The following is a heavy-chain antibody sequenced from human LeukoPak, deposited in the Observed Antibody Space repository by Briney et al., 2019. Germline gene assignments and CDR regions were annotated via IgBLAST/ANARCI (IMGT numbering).Heavy chain of an antibody. J-gene: IGHJ4*02. D-gene: IGHD1-26*01. CDR2: ITPSGDGT. CDR1: GFTFSSPA. Sequence: GGSLRLSCAASGFTFSSPAMSWVRQTPGKGLEWVSSITPSGDGTYYAASVKGRFTISRDNSKNTLYLQMDSLRADDTAKYYCAKDSPVATWWGQGTLVTVSS. CDR3: AKDSPVATW. V-gene: IGHV3-23*01.